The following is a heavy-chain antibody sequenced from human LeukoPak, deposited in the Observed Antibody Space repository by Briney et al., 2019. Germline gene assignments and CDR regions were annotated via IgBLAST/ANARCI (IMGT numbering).Heavy chain of an antibody. CDR2: IYYSGST. V-gene: IGHV4-39*01. CDR3: ARRVWSGYFPHFDY. D-gene: IGHD3-3*01. J-gene: IGHJ4*02. Sequence: PSETLSLTCTVCGGSISSSSYYWGWIRQPPGKGLEWIGSIYYSGSTYYNPSLKSRVTISVDTCKNQFSLKLSSVTAADTAVYYCARRVWSGYFPHFDYWGQGTLVTVSS. CDR1: GGSISSSSYY.